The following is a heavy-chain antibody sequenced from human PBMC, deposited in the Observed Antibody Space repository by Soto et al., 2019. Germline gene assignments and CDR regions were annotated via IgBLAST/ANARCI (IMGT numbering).Heavy chain of an antibody. CDR3: AKATQLRYFDWLNYYMDV. Sequence: GGSLRLSCAASGFTFSSYAMSWVRQAPGKGLEWVSAISGSGGSTYYADSVKGRFTISRDNSKNTLYLQMNSLRAEDTAVYYCAKATQLRYFDWLNYYMDVWGKGTTVTVSS. V-gene: IGHV3-23*01. D-gene: IGHD3-9*01. CDR2: ISGSGGST. CDR1: GFTFSSYA. J-gene: IGHJ6*03.